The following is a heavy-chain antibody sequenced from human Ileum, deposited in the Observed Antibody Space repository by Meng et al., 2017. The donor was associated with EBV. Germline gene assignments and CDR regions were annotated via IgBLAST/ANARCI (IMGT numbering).Heavy chain of an antibody. CDR1: GFSFSDYY. Sequence: QADLVESGGGLVKPGGSLRLSCAASGFSFSDYYMSWIRQAPGKGLEWIAYISSSGSPTYYVDSVKGRFTISRDNGKNSVYLQMDSLRVEDTAVYYCASLTPWGQGTLVTVFS. D-gene: IGHD3-9*01. CDR2: ISSSGSPT. CDR3: ASLTP. V-gene: IGHV3-11*01. J-gene: IGHJ5*02.